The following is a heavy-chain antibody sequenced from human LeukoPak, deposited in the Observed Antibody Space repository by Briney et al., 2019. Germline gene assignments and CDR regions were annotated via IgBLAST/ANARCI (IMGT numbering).Heavy chain of an antibody. D-gene: IGHD3-10*01. Sequence: EASVKVSCKASGYTFTSYGISWVRQAPGQGLEWMGWISAYNGNTNYAQKLQGRVTMTTDTSTSTAYMELRSLRSDDTAVYYCARALYGSGSYYYAFDIWGQGTMVTVSS. CDR1: GYTFTSYG. J-gene: IGHJ3*02. CDR3: ARALYGSGSYYYAFDI. V-gene: IGHV1-18*01. CDR2: ISAYNGNT.